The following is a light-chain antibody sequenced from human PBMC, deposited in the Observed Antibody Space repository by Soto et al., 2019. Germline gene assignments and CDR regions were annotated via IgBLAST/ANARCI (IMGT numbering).Light chain of an antibody. CDR2: AAS. CDR1: QGISSY. Sequence: DIQLTQSPSFLSASVGDRVTITCRASQGISSYLAWYQQKPEKAPKLLIYAASTLQSGVPSRFSGSGSGTEFTLTISSLQPEYFATYYCQQLNGVTFGPGTKVDIK. V-gene: IGKV1-9*01. CDR3: QQLNGVT. J-gene: IGKJ3*01.